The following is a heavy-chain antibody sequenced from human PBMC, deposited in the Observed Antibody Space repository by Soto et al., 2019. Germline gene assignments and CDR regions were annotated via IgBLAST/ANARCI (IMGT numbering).Heavy chain of an antibody. J-gene: IGHJ3*02. CDR3: ARVSFYYGSGSYYPDAFDI. Sequence: GESLKISCKGSGYSFTSYWIGWVRQMPGKGLEWMGIIYPGDSDTRYSPSFQGQVTISADKSISTAYLQWSSLKASDTAMYYCARVSFYYGSGSYYPDAFDIRGKGTMVTVSS. D-gene: IGHD3-10*01. CDR2: IYPGDSDT. V-gene: IGHV5-51*01. CDR1: GYSFTSYW.